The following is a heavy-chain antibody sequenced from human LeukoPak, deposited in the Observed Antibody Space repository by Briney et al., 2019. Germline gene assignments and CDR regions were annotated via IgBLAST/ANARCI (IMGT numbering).Heavy chain of an antibody. J-gene: IGHJ4*02. CDR2: IYTSGST. CDR1: GGSISSGSYY. CDR3: AREGPREVRYFDWSRGGGYFDY. D-gene: IGHD3-9*01. Sequence: SETLSLTCTVSGGSISSGSYYWSWIRQPAGKGLEWIGRIYTSGSTNYNPSLKSRVTISVDTSKNQFSLKLSSVTAADTAVYYCAREGPREVRYFDWSRGGGYFDYWGQGTLVTVSS. V-gene: IGHV4-61*02.